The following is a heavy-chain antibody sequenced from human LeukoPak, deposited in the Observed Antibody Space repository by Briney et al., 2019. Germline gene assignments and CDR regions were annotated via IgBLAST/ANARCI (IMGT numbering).Heavy chain of an antibody. Sequence: SETLSLTCAVYSGSFSGYYWSWIRQPPGKGLEWIGEINHSGSTNYNPSLKSRVTISVDTSKNQFSLKLSSVTAADTAVYYCARILGYCSGGSCRDYWGQGTLVTVSS. CDR2: INHSGST. J-gene: IGHJ4*02. CDR1: SGSFSGYY. V-gene: IGHV4-34*01. D-gene: IGHD2-15*01. CDR3: ARILGYCSGGSCRDY.